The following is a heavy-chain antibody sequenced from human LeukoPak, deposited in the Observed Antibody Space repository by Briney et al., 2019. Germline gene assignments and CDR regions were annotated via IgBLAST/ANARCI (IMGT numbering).Heavy chain of an antibody. CDR3: ARLVVPAALDY. V-gene: IGHV3-21*01. D-gene: IGHD2-2*01. CDR2: ISSSSSYI. J-gene: IGHJ4*02. CDR1: GFTFSSYS. Sequence: GGSLRLSCAASGFTFSSYSMTWVRQAPGKGLEWVSSISSSSSYIYYADSVKGRFTISRDNAKNSLYLQMNSLRAEDTAVYYCARLVVPAALDYWGQGTLVTVSS.